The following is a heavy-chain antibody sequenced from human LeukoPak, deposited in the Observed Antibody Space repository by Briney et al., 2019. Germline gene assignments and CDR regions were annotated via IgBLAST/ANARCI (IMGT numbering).Heavy chain of an antibody. D-gene: IGHD1-26*01. Sequence: GGSLRLSCTASGFTFSAYAMMWVRQAPGKGPEWVSAIRGGGTSEFYADSVKGRFRISRDNSKDTLYLQMNSLRAEDTAVYYCARDGGWELPFDYWGQGTLVTVSS. CDR3: ARDGGWELPFDY. CDR2: IRGGGTSE. CDR1: GFTFSAYA. J-gene: IGHJ4*02. V-gene: IGHV3-23*01.